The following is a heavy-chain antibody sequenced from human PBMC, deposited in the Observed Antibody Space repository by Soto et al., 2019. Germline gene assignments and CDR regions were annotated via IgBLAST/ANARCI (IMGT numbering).Heavy chain of an antibody. D-gene: IGHD3-22*01. CDR1: GYSFTSYW. Sequence: GEALKISCKGSGYSFTSYWIGWVRQMPGKGLEWMGIIYPGDSDTRYSPSFQGQVTISADKSISTAYLQWSSLKASDTAMYYCASSYYYDSSGYLDAFDIWGQGTMVTVSS. CDR3: ASSYYYDSSGYLDAFDI. CDR2: IYPGDSDT. J-gene: IGHJ3*02. V-gene: IGHV5-51*01.